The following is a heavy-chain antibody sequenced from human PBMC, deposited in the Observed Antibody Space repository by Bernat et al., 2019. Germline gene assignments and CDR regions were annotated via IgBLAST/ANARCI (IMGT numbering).Heavy chain of an antibody. J-gene: IGHJ6*03. V-gene: IGHV1-8*01. D-gene: IGHD6-6*01. CDR2: MNPNSGNT. CDR3: AKGRIAALPDYYSYYMDV. CDR1: GYTFTSYD. Sequence: QVQLVQSGAEVKKPGASVKVSCKASGYTFTSYDINWVRQATGHGLEWMGWMNPNSGNTGYAQKFQGRVTMTRNTSISTAYMELSSLRSEDTAVYYCAKGRIAALPDYYSYYMDVWGRGTTVTVSS.